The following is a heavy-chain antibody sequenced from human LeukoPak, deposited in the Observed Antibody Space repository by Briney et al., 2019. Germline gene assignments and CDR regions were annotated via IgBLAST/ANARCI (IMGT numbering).Heavy chain of an antibody. V-gene: IGHV1-2*02. J-gene: IGHJ4*02. D-gene: IGHD1-26*01. Sequence: RASVKVSCKASGYTFTGYYMHWVRQAPGQGLEWMGWINPNSGGTNYAQKFQGRVTMTRDTSISTAYMELSRLRSDDTAVYYCARGSPGFGYYADFDYWGQGTLVTVSS. CDR2: INPNSGGT. CDR1: GYTFTGYY. CDR3: ARGSPGFGYYADFDY.